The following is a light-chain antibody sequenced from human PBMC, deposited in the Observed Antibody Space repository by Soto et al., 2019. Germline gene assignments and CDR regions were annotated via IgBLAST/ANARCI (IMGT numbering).Light chain of an antibody. Sequence: TQSPSTLSGSVGDRVTITCRASQTISSWLAWYQQKPGKAPKLLIYKASTLKSGVPSRFSGSGSGTEFTLTISSLQPDDFATYYCQQYNSYSGTFGQGTKVDIK. CDR2: KAS. J-gene: IGKJ1*01. CDR1: QTISSW. V-gene: IGKV1-5*03. CDR3: QQYNSYSGT.